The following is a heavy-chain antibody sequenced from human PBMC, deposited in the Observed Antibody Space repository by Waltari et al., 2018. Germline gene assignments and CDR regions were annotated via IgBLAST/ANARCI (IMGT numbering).Heavy chain of an antibody. Sequence: QVQLVQSGAEVKKPGASVKVSCKASGYTFTSYAMHWVRQAPGQRLEWMGWINAGNGNTKYSQKFQGRVTITRDTSASTAYMELSSLRSEDTAVYYCARGEQWLLDDAFDIWGQGTMVTVSS. CDR3: ARGEQWLLDDAFDI. CDR2: INAGNGNT. V-gene: IGHV1-3*01. J-gene: IGHJ3*02. CDR1: GYTFTSYA. D-gene: IGHD6-19*01.